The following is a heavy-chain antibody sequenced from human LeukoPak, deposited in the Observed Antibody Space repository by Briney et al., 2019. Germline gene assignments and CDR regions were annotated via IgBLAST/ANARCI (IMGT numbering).Heavy chain of an antibody. D-gene: IGHD3-22*01. Sequence: GGSLRLSCASPGFTFSSYWMSWVRQAPGKGLEWVANIKQDGSEKYYVDSVKGRFTISRDNAKNSLYLQMNSLRAEDTAVYYRARGSYYYDSSGYCIFDYWGQGTLVTVSS. CDR2: IKQDGSEK. V-gene: IGHV3-7*01. CDR1: GFTFSSYW. J-gene: IGHJ4*02. CDR3: ARGSYYYDSSGYCIFDY.